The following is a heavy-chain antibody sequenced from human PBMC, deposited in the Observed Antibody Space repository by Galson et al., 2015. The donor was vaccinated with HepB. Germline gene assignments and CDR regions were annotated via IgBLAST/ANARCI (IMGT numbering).Heavy chain of an antibody. J-gene: IGHJ4*02. Sequence: SCKASGYTFISYGISWMRQAPGQGLEWMGWISGHNGITNYANKFQGRVTMTTDTATSTAYMELRSLRSDDAAVYYCARDASYYYDNSGYYSDYWGQGTLVTVSS. V-gene: IGHV1-18*04. CDR3: ARDASYYYDNSGYYSDY. D-gene: IGHD3-22*01. CDR2: ISGHNGIT. CDR1: GYTFISYG.